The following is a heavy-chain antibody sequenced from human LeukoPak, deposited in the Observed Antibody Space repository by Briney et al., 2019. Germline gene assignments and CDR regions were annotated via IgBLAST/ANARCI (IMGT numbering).Heavy chain of an antibody. CDR3: AKEKGSSPAFDY. D-gene: IGHD6-6*01. Sequence: PGGSLRLSCVASGFTFNSYAMSWVRQAPGKGLEWVSGISNNGGTADYADSVRGRFAISRDNSKNTLYLQMNSLRAEDTAVYYCAKEKGSSPAFDYWGQGTLVTVSS. CDR1: GFTFNSYA. CDR2: ISNNGGTA. J-gene: IGHJ4*02. V-gene: IGHV3-23*01.